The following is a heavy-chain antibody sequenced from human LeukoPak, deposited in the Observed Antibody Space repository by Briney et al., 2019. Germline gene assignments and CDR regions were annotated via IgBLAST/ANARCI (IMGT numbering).Heavy chain of an antibody. V-gene: IGHV1-69*13. D-gene: IGHD3-3*01. Sequence: SVKVSCKASGGTFSSYAISWVRQAPGQGLEWMGGIIPIFGTANYAQKFQGRATITADESTSTAYMELSSLRSEDTAVYYCARASDYDFWSGYFDYWGQGTLVTVSS. CDR2: IIPIFGTA. CDR3: ARASDYDFWSGYFDY. J-gene: IGHJ4*02. CDR1: GGTFSSYA.